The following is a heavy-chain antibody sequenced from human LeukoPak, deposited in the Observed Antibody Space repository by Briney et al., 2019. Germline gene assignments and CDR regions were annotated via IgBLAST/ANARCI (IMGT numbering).Heavy chain of an antibody. CDR2: FDPEDGET. D-gene: IGHD4-23*01. V-gene: IGHV1-24*01. CDR3: ATDSATVVTPPYYYYGMDV. J-gene: IGHJ6*02. Sequence: GASVKVSCKVSGYTLTELSMHWVRQAPGKGLEWMGGFDPEDGETIYAQKFQGRVTMTEDTSTDTAYMELSSLRSEDTAVYYCATDSATVVTPPYYYYGMDVWGQGTTVTVSS. CDR1: GYTLTELS.